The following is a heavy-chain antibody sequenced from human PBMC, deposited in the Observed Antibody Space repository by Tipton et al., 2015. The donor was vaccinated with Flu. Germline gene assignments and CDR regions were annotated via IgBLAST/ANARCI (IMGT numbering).Heavy chain of an antibody. V-gene: IGHV1-18*04. CDR2: ISVYNSNT. Sequence: QSGAEVKKPGASVTVSCKASGYTFTNYGFNWVRQAPGQGLEWMGWISVYNSNTNYAQKFQGRVTLTTDTSTSTAYMELRSLKSDDTAVYYCARGGIMIFGVLTKGIDYWGQGTLVTV. CDR3: ARGGIMIFGVLTKGIDY. CDR1: GYTFTNYG. J-gene: IGHJ4*02. D-gene: IGHD3/OR15-3a*01.